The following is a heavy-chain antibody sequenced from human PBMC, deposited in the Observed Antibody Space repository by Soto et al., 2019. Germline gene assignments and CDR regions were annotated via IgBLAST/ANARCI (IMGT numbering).Heavy chain of an antibody. D-gene: IGHD3-10*01. J-gene: IGHJ5*02. V-gene: IGHV3-64D*06. CDR2: ISDTGGYT. CDR1: GFTFSSFA. Sequence: GGSLRLSCSASGFTFSSFAMHWVRQAPGKGLEYISSISDTGGYTPYADSVKGRFTISRDNSKNTLYLQMSSLRPDDTAVYYCVKDHGTAMVRGGHASWGQGALVTVSS. CDR3: VKDHGTAMVRGGHAS.